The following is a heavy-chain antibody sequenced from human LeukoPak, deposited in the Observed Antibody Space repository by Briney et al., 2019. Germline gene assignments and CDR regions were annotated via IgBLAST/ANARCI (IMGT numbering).Heavy chain of an antibody. CDR2: MNPNSGNT. CDR3: ARAPAHSMTTVTTPDY. J-gene: IGHJ4*02. V-gene: IGHV1-8*01. Sequence: ASVKVSCKASGYTITSYDINWVRQATGQGLEWMGWMNPNSGNTGYAQKFQGRVTMTRNTSISTAYMELSSLRSEDTAVYYCARAPAHSMTTVTTPDYWGQGTLVTVSS. CDR1: GYTITSYD. D-gene: IGHD4-17*01.